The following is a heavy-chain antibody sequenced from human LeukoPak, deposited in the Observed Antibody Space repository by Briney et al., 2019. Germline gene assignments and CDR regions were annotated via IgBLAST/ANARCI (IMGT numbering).Heavy chain of an antibody. CDR3: ARGSDYDWRSFDC. J-gene: IGHJ4*02. Sequence: GGSLRLSCAASGFSFSDHYMDWVRQAPGKGLEWVGRSRNKANRYTTEYAASVKGRFTISRDDSKSSLYLQMNSLKTEDTAVYYCARGSDYDWRSFDCWGQGTLVTVSS. CDR2: SRNKANRYTT. V-gene: IGHV3-72*01. CDR1: GFSFSDHY. D-gene: IGHD5-12*01.